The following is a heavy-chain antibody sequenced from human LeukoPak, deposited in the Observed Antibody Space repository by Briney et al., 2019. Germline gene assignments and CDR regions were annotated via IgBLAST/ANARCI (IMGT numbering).Heavy chain of an antibody. CDR2: IYTSGST. J-gene: IGHJ4*02. D-gene: IGHD4-17*01. V-gene: IGHV4-61*02. Sequence: SETLSLTCTVSGGSISSGSYYWSWIRQPAGKGLEWIGRIYTSGSTNYNPSLKSRVTISVDTSKNQFSLKLSSVTAADTAVYYCAREVTTVHFDYWGQGTLVTVSS. CDR3: AREVTTVHFDY. CDR1: GGSISSGSYY.